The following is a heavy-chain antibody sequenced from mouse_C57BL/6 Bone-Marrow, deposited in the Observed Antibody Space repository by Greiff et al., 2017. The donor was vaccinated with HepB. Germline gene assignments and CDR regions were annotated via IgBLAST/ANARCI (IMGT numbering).Heavy chain of an antibody. Sequence: VKLMESGPGLVAPSQSLSITCTVSGFSLTSYAISWVRQPPGKGLEWLGVIWTGGGTNYNSARKSRLSISKDNSKSQVFLKMNSLQTDDTARYYCARMDYGSSSYWYFDVWGTGTTVTVSS. V-gene: IGHV2-9-1*01. J-gene: IGHJ1*03. D-gene: IGHD1-1*01. CDR3: ARMDYGSSSYWYFDV. CDR2: IWTGGGT. CDR1: GFSLTSYA.